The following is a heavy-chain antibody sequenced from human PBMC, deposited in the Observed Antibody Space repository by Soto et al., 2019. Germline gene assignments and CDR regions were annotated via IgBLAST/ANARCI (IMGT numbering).Heavy chain of an antibody. CDR1: GGTFSSYA. Sequence: QVQLVQSGAEVKKPGSSVKVSCKASGGTFSSYAISWVRQAPGQGLEWMGGIIPIFGTANYAQKFQGRVTITADESTSTAYMELSSLRSEDTAVYYCARPLTTVTTFYYSYGMDVWGQGTTVTVSS. CDR2: IIPIFGTA. J-gene: IGHJ6*02. V-gene: IGHV1-69*01. D-gene: IGHD4-4*01. CDR3: ARPLTTVTTFYYSYGMDV.